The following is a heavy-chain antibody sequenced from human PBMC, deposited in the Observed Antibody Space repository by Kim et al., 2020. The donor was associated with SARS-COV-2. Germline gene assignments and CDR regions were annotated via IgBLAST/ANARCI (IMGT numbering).Heavy chain of an antibody. CDR3: ARIKTHTRKPFDF. CDR1: GDSISGYY. CDR2: IYSTGSTT. J-gene: IGHJ4*02. Sequence: SETLSLTCSVSGDSISGYYWTWIRQPAGKGLEWIGRIYSTGSTTYYNPSLKSRVTMSVDTSKNLFSLKLTAVTAADTALYFCARIKTHTRKPFDFWGPG. D-gene: IGHD2-2*02. V-gene: IGHV4-4*07.